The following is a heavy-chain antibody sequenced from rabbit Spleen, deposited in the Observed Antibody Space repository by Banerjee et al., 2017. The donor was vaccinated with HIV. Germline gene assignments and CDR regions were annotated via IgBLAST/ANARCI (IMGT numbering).Heavy chain of an antibody. CDR1: RFSFSSSYY. Sequence: QSLEESGGDLVKPGASLTLTCTASRFSFSSSYYMCWVRQAPGKGLEWISCIAGSSTGFTYSATWAKGRFTISKTSSTTVTLQMTSLTAADTATYFCARDLTGVIGWNFNLWGPGSLVTVS. CDR2: IAGSSTGFT. J-gene: IGHJ4*01. CDR3: ARDLTGVIGWNFNL. V-gene: IGHV1S40*01. D-gene: IGHD1-1*01.